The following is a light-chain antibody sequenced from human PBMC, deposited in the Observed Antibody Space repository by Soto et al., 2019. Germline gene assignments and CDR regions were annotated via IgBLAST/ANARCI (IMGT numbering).Light chain of an antibody. CDR3: QQYDGFSRT. V-gene: IGKV1-5*01. J-gene: IGKJ1*01. CDR2: DAF. Sequence: EIQVTQSPSNLSTSVGDRISISCRASQSVSVWVAWYQQKPGAAPKLLIYDAFTVDTGVPSRFSGSGSGTEFTLTINSLQPEDFATYYCQQYDGFSRTFGQGTKVDNK. CDR1: QSVSVW.